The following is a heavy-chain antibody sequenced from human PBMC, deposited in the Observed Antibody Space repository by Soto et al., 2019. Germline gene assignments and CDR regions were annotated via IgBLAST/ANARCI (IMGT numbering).Heavy chain of an antibody. V-gene: IGHV4-34*01. J-gene: IGHJ4*02. Sequence: PSETLSLTCAVYGGSFSGYYWSWIRQPPGKGLEWIGEINHSGSTNYNPSLKSRVTISVDTSKNQFSLKLSSVTAADTAVYYCARAVRVIVVVVAAKGLSKRELFDYWGQGTLVTVSS. CDR1: GGSFSGYY. D-gene: IGHD2-15*01. CDR2: INHSGST. CDR3: ARAVRVIVVVVAAKGLSKRELFDY.